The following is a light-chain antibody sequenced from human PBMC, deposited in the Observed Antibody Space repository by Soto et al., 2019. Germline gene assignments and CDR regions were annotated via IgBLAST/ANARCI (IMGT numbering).Light chain of an antibody. J-gene: IGKJ1*01. CDR1: QSVSNNY. CDR3: QQYGSSGT. Sequence: EIGFTQLSGPLSLSPRERAPLSRRASQSVSNNYLAWYQQKPGQAPRLLIYGASNRATGIPDRFSGSGSGTDFTLTISRLEPEDFAVYYCQQYGSSGTFGQGTKVDIK. CDR2: GAS. V-gene: IGKV3-20*01.